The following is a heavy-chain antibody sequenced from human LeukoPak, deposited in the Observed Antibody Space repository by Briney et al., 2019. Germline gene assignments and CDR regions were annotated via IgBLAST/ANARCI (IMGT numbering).Heavy chain of an antibody. J-gene: IGHJ4*02. CDR1: GFIFSNYG. V-gene: IGHV3-33*06. CDR2: IWNDGSYK. CDR3: AKPTWGSGSFLIDF. D-gene: IGHD1-26*01. Sequence: GXXXRLSCAASGFIFSNYGMHWVRQAPGRGLEWVAVIWNDGSYKHYTDSVKGRFTISRDNSKNPLFLQLNSLRPEDTAVYYCAKPTWGSGSFLIDFWGQGTLVTVSS.